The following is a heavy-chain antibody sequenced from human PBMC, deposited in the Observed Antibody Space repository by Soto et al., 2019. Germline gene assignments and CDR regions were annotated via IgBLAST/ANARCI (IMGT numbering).Heavy chain of an antibody. CDR2: IYYSGST. Sequence: QLQLQESGPGLVKPSETLSLTCTVSGGSISSSSYYWGWIRQPPGKGLEWIGSIYYSGSTYYNPSLKSRVTISVDTSKIQFSLKLSSVTAADTAVYYCARYDSSGYYSSNFDYWGQGTLVTVSS. J-gene: IGHJ4*02. CDR1: GGSISSSSYY. D-gene: IGHD3-22*01. CDR3: ARYDSSGYYSSNFDY. V-gene: IGHV4-39*01.